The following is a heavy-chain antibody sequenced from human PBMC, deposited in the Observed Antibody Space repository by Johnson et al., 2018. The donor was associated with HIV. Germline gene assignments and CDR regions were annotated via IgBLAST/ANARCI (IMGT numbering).Heavy chain of an antibody. CDR2: ISWNSGSI. D-gene: IGHD3-22*01. Sequence: VQLVESGGGLVQPGRSLRLSCAAFGFTFDDYAMHWVRQAPGKGLEWVSGISWNSGSIGYADSVKGRFTISRDNAKNSLYLQMNSLRAEDTAVYYCARDLSMIVVANAFDIWGQGTMVTVSS. CDR1: GFTFDDYA. J-gene: IGHJ3*02. CDR3: ARDLSMIVVANAFDI. V-gene: IGHV3-9*01.